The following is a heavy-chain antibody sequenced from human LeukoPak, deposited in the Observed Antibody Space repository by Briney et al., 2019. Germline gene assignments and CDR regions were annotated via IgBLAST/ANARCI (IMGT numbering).Heavy chain of an antibody. V-gene: IGHV2-5*01. CDR1: GFSLSTSGVG. CDR2: IYWNDDK. Sequence: SGPTLVKPTQTLTLTCTFSGFSLSTSGVGVGWIRQPPGKALEWLALIYWNDDKRYSPSLKSRLTITKDTSKNQVVLTMTNMDPVDTATYYYAHRLREWELDSGVFDYWGQGTLVTVSS. D-gene: IGHD1-26*01. J-gene: IGHJ4*02. CDR3: AHRLREWELDSGVFDY.